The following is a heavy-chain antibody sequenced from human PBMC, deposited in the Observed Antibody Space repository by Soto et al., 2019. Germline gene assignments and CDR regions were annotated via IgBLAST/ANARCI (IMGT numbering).Heavy chain of an antibody. CDR2: IYYSGST. CDR1: GGSISSSSYY. CDR3: ARASQVLLWFGESHMDV. D-gene: IGHD3-10*01. Sequence: PSETLSLTCTVSGGSISSSSYYWGWIRQPPGKGLEWIGSIYYSGSTYYNPSLKSRVTISVDTSKNQFSLKLSSVTAADTAVYYCARASQVLLWFGESHMDVRGQATTVPVSS. J-gene: IGHJ6*02. V-gene: IGHV4-39*01.